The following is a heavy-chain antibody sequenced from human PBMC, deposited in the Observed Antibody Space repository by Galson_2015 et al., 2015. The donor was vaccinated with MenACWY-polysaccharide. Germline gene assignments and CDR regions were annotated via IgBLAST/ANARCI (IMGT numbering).Heavy chain of an antibody. Sequence: SLRLSCAASGFTVSSYAMNWVRQAPGKGLEWVSAISDSDGRTYYADSVKGWLTIPRDNSRNTLHLQMNSLRAEDTAVYYCAKAHIAARPDRRMVYYYYMDFWGKGTTVTVSS. CDR1: GFTVSSYA. J-gene: IGHJ6*03. CDR2: ISDSDGRT. D-gene: IGHD6-6*01. CDR3: AKAHIAARPDRRMVYYYYMDF. V-gene: IGHV3-23*01.